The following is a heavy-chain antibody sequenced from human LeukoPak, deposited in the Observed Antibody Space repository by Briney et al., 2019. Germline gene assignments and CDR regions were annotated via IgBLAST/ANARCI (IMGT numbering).Heavy chain of an antibody. CDR2: FDPEDGET. Sequence: ASVKVSCKVSGYTLTELSMHWVRQAPGIGLEWMGGFDPEDGETIYAQKFQGRVTMTEDTSTDTAYMELSSLRSEDTAVYYCATDGPRFGDLGYWGQGTLVTVSS. D-gene: IGHD3-10*01. J-gene: IGHJ4*02. V-gene: IGHV1-24*01. CDR3: ATDGPRFGDLGY. CDR1: GYTLTELS.